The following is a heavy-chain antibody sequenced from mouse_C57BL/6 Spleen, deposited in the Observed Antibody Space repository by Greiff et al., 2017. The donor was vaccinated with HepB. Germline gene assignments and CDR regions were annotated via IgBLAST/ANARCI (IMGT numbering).Heavy chain of an antibody. D-gene: IGHD1-1*01. J-gene: IGHJ4*01. V-gene: IGHV5-17*01. CDR3: ARGRYYYGSSYNAMDY. CDR1: GFTFSDYG. Sequence: EVQLVESGGGLVKPGGSLKLSCAASGFTFSDYGMHWVRQAPEKGLEWVAYISSGSSTIYYADTVKGRFTISRDNAKNTLFLQMTSLRSEDTAMYYCARGRYYYGSSYNAMDYWGQGTSVTVSS. CDR2: ISSGSSTI.